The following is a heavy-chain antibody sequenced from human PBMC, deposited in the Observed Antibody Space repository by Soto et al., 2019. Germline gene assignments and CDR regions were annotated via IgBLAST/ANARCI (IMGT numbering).Heavy chain of an antibody. CDR2: IDPSDSYT. J-gene: IGHJ2*01. D-gene: IGHD5-18*01. CDR1: GYSFTSYW. Sequence: EVQLVQSGAEVKKPGESPRISCKGSGYSFTSYWISWVRQMPGKGLEWMGRIDPSDSYTNYSPSFQGHVTISADKSISTAYLQWSSLKASDTAMYYCARRGRGHVDTAMVTWYFDLWGRGTLVTVSS. CDR3: ARRGRGHVDTAMVTWYFDL. V-gene: IGHV5-10-1*01.